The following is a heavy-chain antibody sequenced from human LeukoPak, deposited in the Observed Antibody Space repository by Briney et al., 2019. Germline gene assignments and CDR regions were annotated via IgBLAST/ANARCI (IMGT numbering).Heavy chain of an antibody. Sequence: ALVKVSCKASGYTFTVYYMHWVRQAPGQGLEWMGWINPNSGGTNYAQNFQGRVTMTRDTSISTAYMELSSLRSDDTAVYYCARDGNWGSLRGAFDIWGQGTMVTVSS. CDR3: ARDGNWGSLRGAFDI. CDR1: GYTFTVYY. D-gene: IGHD7-27*01. CDR2: INPNSGGT. V-gene: IGHV1-2*02. J-gene: IGHJ3*02.